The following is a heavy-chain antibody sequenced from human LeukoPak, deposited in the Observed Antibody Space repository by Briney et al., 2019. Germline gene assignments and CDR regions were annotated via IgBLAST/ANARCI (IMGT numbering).Heavy chain of an antibody. CDR3: ARDRTYGGNTRWSVPY. J-gene: IGHJ4*02. Sequence: PGGSLRLSCAASGFTVSSNYMSWVRQAPGKGLEWVSVIYSGGSTYYADSVKGGFTISRDNSKNTLYLQMNSLRAEDTAVYYCARDRTYGGNTRWSVPYWGQGTLVTVSS. D-gene: IGHD4-23*01. CDR1: GFTVSSNY. CDR2: IYSGGST. V-gene: IGHV3-66*01.